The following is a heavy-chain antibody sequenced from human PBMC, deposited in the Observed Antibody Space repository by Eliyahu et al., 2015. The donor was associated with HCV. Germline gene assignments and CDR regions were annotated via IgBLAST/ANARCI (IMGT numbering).Heavy chain of an antibody. CDR3: ARDIGYRDGYNAFDM. J-gene: IGHJ3*02. Sequence: EVQLVESGGGLVRPGGSLRLSCTAXGFTFSTYSMNWVRQAPGKGLEWVSSITTRGNYIHYGASVQGRFTISRDNAKNSLYLQMNNLRAEDTAVYYCARDIGYRDGYNAFDMWGQGTMVTVSS. CDR2: ITTRGNYI. V-gene: IGHV3-21*01. D-gene: IGHD5-24*01. CDR1: GFTFSTYS.